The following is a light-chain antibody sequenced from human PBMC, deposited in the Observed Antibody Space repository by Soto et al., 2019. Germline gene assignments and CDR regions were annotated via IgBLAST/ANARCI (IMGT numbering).Light chain of an antibody. Sequence: SALTQPPSVSAAPGQKGTISCSRSSSKNGNNYVSWYQQLPGTAPKLLIYDNNKRPSGIPDRFSGSKSGTSATLGITGLQTGDEADYYCGTWDSSLSAVVFGGGTQLTVL. J-gene: IGLJ2*01. CDR3: GTWDSSLSAVV. CDR1: SSKNGNNY. V-gene: IGLV1-51*01. CDR2: DNN.